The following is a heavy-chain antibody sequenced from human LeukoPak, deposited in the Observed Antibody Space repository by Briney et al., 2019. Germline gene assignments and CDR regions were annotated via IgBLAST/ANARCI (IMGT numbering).Heavy chain of an antibody. J-gene: IGHJ4*02. CDR1: GFTFSSYS. CDR3: ARAGSSSWTVGPRVEY. CDR2: ISSSSSTI. D-gene: IGHD6-13*01. Sequence: GGSLRLSCAASGFTFSSYSMNWVRQAPGKGLEWVSYISSSSSTIYYADSVKGRFTISRDNAKNSLYLQMNSLRAEDTAVYYCARAGSSSWTVGPRVEYWGQGTLVTVSS. V-gene: IGHV3-48*04.